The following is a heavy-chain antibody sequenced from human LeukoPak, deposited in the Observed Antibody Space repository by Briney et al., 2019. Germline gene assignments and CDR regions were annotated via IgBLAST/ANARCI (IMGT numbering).Heavy chain of an antibody. CDR3: ASGWGPYTSGWYFEH. CDR2: IWYDGTET. Sequence: GRSLRLSCVASGFTFSNHGMHWVRQAPGKGLEWVALIWYDGTETYYAVSVKGRFTVSRDDSKNTVYLQMNSLGADDTAVYYCASGWGPYTSGWYFEHWGQGALVTVS. V-gene: IGHV3-33*01. D-gene: IGHD6-19*01. CDR1: GFTFSNHG. J-gene: IGHJ4*02.